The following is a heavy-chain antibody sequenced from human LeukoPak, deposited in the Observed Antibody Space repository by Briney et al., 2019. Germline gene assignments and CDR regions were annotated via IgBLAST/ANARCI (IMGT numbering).Heavy chain of an antibody. D-gene: IGHD3-22*01. Sequence: PSETLSLTCTVSGGSISSYYWSRIRQPPGKGLEWIGSIYHSGSTYYNPSLKSRVTISVDTSKNQFSLKLSSVTAADTAVYYCASGRRYYYDSSGYHYYMDVWGKGTTVTISS. J-gene: IGHJ6*03. V-gene: IGHV4-59*01. CDR1: GGSISSYY. CDR2: IYHSGST. CDR3: ASGRRYYYDSSGYHYYMDV.